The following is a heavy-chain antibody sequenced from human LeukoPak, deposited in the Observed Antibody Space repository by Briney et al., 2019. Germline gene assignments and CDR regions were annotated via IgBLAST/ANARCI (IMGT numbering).Heavy chain of an antibody. CDR3: ASGGVTTVDY. Sequence: PSETLSLTCTVSGGSISSYYWSWIRQPPGKGLEWIGYIYYSGSTNYNPSLKSRVSISVDTSKNQVSLKLSSVTAADTAVYYCASGGVTTVDYWGQGTLVTVSS. D-gene: IGHD4-17*01. J-gene: IGHJ4*02. CDR1: GGSISSYY. CDR2: IYYSGST. V-gene: IGHV4-59*01.